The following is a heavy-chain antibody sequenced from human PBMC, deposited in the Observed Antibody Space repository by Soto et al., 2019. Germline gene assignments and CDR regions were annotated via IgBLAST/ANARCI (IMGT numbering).Heavy chain of an antibody. V-gene: IGHV1-69*04. CDR3: ARTTGTTDYYYYMDV. CDR2: IIPILGIA. J-gene: IGHJ6*03. D-gene: IGHD1-1*01. Sequence: SVKVSCKASGGTFSSYAISWVRQAPGQGLEWMGRIIPILGIANYAQKFQGRVTITADKSTSTAYMELSSLRSEDTAVYYCARTTGTTDYYYYMDVWGKGTTVTVSS. CDR1: GGTFSSYA.